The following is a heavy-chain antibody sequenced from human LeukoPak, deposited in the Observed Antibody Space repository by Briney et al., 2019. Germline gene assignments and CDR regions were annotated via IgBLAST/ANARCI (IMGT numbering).Heavy chain of an antibody. CDR1: GGSISSGGYS. Sequence: SETLSLTCAVSGGSISSGGYSWSWIRQPPGKGLEWIGYIYHSGSTYYNPSLKSRVTISVDTSKNQFSLKLSSVTAADTAVYYCARYRITIFGVADKYFDYRGQGTLVTVSS. V-gene: IGHV4-30-2*01. CDR3: ARYRITIFGVADKYFDY. D-gene: IGHD3-3*01. J-gene: IGHJ4*02. CDR2: IYHSGST.